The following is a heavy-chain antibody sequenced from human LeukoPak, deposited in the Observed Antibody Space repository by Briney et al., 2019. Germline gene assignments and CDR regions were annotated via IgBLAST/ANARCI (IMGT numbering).Heavy chain of an antibody. CDR2: VWPDGTTK. J-gene: IGHJ4*02. CDR1: GFTFSSYS. V-gene: IGHV3-30*14. CDR3: ARVDTVMAYYFDL. D-gene: IGHD5-18*01. Sequence: GTSLRLSCAASGFTFSSYSMHWVRQAPGKGLAWVADVWPDGTTKQYDDSVKGRFTISRHNSRNTLYLQMNSLRAEDTAVYYCARVDTVMAYYFDLWGQGTLVTVSS.